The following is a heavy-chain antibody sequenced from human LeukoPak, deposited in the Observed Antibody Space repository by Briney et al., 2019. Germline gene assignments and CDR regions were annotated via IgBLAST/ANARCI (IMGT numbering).Heavy chain of an antibody. D-gene: IGHD1-1*01. Sequence: GGSLRLSCTVSGLTFSSYWMTWLRQAPGKGPEWVANINPDASDRQYVDSVKGRFTISRDNAKNSVDLQMSRLRADDTAVYFCATHDNWSWEHWGQGSLVSVSS. CDR3: ATHDNWSWEH. J-gene: IGHJ1*01. V-gene: IGHV3-7*01. CDR1: GLTFSSYW. CDR2: INPDASDR.